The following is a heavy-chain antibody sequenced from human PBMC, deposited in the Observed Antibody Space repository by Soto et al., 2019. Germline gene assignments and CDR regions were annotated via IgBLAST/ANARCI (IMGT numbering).Heavy chain of an antibody. V-gene: IGHV4-39*01. CDR3: ARSGYSYGSYNCFDP. Sequence: LSLTCTVSGGSISSSSYSWGWIRQPPGKGLEWIGSIYYSGSTYYNPSLKSRVTISVDTSKNQFSLKLSSVTAADTAVYYCARSGYSYGSYNCFDPWGQGTLVTVSS. CDR1: GGSISSSSYS. CDR2: IYYSGST. J-gene: IGHJ5*02. D-gene: IGHD5-18*01.